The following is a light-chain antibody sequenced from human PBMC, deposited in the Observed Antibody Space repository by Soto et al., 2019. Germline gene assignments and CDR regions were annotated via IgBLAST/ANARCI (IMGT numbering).Light chain of an antibody. CDR1: QSVSSSY. V-gene: IGKV3-20*01. CDR3: QQSCSTPKT. J-gene: IGKJ1*01. CDR2: SAS. Sequence: EIVLTQSPGTLSFSPGERATLSCRASQSVSSSYLAWYQQKPGQAPRVLIYSASLRATGIPDRFSGSGSGTDFSLTISSLQPEDFATYYCQQSCSTPKTFGQGTKVDIK.